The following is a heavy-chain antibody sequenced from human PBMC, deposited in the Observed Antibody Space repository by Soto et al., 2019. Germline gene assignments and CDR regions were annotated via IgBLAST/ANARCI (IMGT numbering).Heavy chain of an antibody. V-gene: IGHV3-23*01. D-gene: IGHD5-18*01. J-gene: IGHJ5*02. CDR2: ISGSGSNT. Sequence: EVQLLESGGGSLQPGGSLRLSCVVSGFTFSSSAMTWVRQAPGKGLEWVSTISGSGSNTYYAESVKGRFTISRDNSMNTLSLQMNSLRADDTAVYYCARAKRASVRTALVRYNWFDTWGQGTLVTVSS. CDR1: GFTFSSSA. CDR3: ARAKRASVRTALVRYNWFDT.